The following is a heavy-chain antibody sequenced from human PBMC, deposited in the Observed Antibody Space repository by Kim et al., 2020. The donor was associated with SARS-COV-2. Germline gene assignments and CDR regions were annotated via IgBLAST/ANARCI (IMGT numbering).Heavy chain of an antibody. D-gene: IGHD1-26*01. CDR2: INAGNGNT. CDR1: GYTFTNYA. V-gene: IGHV1-3*01. J-gene: IGHJ4*02. Sequence: ASVKVSCKASGYTFTNYAMHWVRQAPGQRLEWMGWINAGNGNTGYSPKFQGRVTITRDTSASTAYMELSSLRSEDTAMFYCVRLGVGVSFDYWGQGTLVTVSS. CDR3: VRLGVGVSFDY.